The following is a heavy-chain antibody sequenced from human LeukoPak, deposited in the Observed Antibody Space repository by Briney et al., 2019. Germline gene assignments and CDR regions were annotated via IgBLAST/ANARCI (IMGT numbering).Heavy chain of an antibody. Sequence: SETLSLTCAVYGGSFSGYYWSWIRQPPGKGLEWIGEINHSGSTNYNPSLKSRVTISVDTSKNQFSLKLSSVTAADTAVYYCVYDYVWGSYRYTDYWGQGTLVTVPS. D-gene: IGHD3-16*02. J-gene: IGHJ4*02. CDR2: INHSGST. V-gene: IGHV4-34*01. CDR3: VYDYVWGSYRYTDY. CDR1: GGSFSGYY.